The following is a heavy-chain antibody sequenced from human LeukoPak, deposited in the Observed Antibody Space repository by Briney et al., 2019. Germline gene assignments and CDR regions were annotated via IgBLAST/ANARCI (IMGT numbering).Heavy chain of an antibody. Sequence: PGGSLRLFCAASGFTFSSFAMTGVRQAPGKALEWVSSISVSGGNTYYADSVKGRFTISRDNFKNTLFLQMNSLRAEDTAVYYCVRIAAAGHFEYWGQGTLVTVSS. CDR2: ISVSGGNT. J-gene: IGHJ4*02. CDR3: VRIAAAGHFEY. V-gene: IGHV3-23*01. D-gene: IGHD6-13*01. CDR1: GFTFSSFA.